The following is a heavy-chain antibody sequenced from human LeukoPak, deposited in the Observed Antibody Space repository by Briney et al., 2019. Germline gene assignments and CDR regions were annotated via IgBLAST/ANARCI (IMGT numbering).Heavy chain of an antibody. CDR2: IASSGLNT. D-gene: IGHD5-24*01. V-gene: IGHV3-23*01. CDR1: GFMFRDAA. CDR3: AKDIQLST. Sequence: SGGSLILSCAASGFMFRDAAMTWVRQAPGKGLEWVSLIASSGLNTYYADSVKGRFTISRDNSKNTLSPQMNSLRVEDTAIYYCAKDIQLSTWGLGTLVTVSS. J-gene: IGHJ3*01.